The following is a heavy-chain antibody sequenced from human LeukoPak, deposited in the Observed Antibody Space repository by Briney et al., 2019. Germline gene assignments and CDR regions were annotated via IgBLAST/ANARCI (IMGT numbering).Heavy chain of an antibody. J-gene: IGHJ5*02. D-gene: IGHD6-13*01. CDR1: GFTFTTYD. CDR3: AREEEYSSTSTWFDP. CDR2: INTNTGNP. V-gene: IGHV7-4-1*02. Sequence: ASVKVSCKASGFTFTTYDIIWVRQATGQGLEWIGSINTNTGNPTFAQGFTGRFVFSLDTSVSTAYLQISSLKAEDTAVYYCAREEEYSSTSTWFDPWGQGTLVTVSS.